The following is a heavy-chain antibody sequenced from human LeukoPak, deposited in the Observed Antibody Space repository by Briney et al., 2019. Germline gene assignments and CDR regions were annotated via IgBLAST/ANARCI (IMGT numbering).Heavy chain of an antibody. J-gene: IGHJ4*02. D-gene: IGHD1-26*01. Sequence: ASVKVSCKVSGYTLTELSMHWVRQAPGKGLEWMGGFDPEDGETIYAQKFQGRVTMTEDTSTDTAYMELSSLRSEDTAVYYCATDIRSYYYFDYWGPGTLVTVSS. V-gene: IGHV1-24*01. CDR3: ATDIRSYYYFDY. CDR1: GYTLTELS. CDR2: FDPEDGET.